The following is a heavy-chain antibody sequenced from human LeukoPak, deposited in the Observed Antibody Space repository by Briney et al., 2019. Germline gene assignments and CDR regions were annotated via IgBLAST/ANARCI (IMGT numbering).Heavy chain of an antibody. CDR2: ISAYNGNT. Sequence: ASVKVSCKASGYTLTSYGISWVRQAPGQGLEWMGWISAYNGNTNYAQKLQGRVTMTTDTSTSTAYMELRSLRSDDTAVYYCAGHLTTLDSYAFDIWGQGTMVTVSS. J-gene: IGHJ3*02. D-gene: IGHD4-11*01. V-gene: IGHV1-18*01. CDR1: GYTLTSYG. CDR3: AGHLTTLDSYAFDI.